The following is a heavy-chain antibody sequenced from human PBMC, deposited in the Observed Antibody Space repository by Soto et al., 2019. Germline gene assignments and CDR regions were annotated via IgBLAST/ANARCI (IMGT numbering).Heavy chain of an antibody. CDR1: GGSISSSNW. CDR3: ARSGYYYDSSGYYSDY. V-gene: IGHV4-4*02. Sequence: SETLSLTCAVSGGSISSSNWWSWVRQPPGKGLEWIGEIYHSGSTNYNPSLKSRVTISVDKSKNQFSLKLSSVTAADTAVYYCARSGYYYDSSGYYSDYWGQGTLVTVSS. CDR2: IYHSGST. D-gene: IGHD3-22*01. J-gene: IGHJ4*02.